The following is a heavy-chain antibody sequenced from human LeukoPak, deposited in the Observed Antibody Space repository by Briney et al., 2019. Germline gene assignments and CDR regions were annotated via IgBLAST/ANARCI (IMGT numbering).Heavy chain of an antibody. V-gene: IGHV4-39*07. CDR1: GGSINSSSYY. CDR2: MYYRGST. J-gene: IGHJ6*02. Sequence: SETLSLTCTVSGGSINSSSYYWGWVRQPPGKVLEWIGSMYYRGSTYYNPSLKSRVTISVDTSKNQFSLKLSSVTAADTAVYYCARDAGHQLSRRNYYAMDVWGQGTTVTVSS. CDR3: ARDAGHQLSRRNYYAMDV. D-gene: IGHD1-1*01.